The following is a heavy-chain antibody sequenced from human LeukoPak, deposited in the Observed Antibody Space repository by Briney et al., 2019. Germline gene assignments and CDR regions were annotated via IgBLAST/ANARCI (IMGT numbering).Heavy chain of an antibody. V-gene: IGHV1-8*01. J-gene: IGHJ6*02. CDR3: ARSPYSSSWYYYYYGMDV. D-gene: IGHD6-13*01. Sequence: ASVKVSCKASGYTFTSYDINWVRQATGQGLEWMGWMNPNSGNTGYAQEFQGRVTMTRNTSISTAYMELSSLRSEDTAVYYCARSPYSSSWYYYYYGMDVWGQGTTVTVSS. CDR2: MNPNSGNT. CDR1: GYTFTSYD.